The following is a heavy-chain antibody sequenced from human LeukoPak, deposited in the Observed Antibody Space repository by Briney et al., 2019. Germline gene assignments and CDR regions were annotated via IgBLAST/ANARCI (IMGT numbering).Heavy chain of an antibody. V-gene: IGHV3-53*01. CDR2: IYSGGST. CDR1: GSTVSSNY. J-gene: IGHJ3*02. CDR3: ARSSHYDILTGYSEEDAFDI. D-gene: IGHD3-9*01. Sequence: GSLRLSCAASGSTVSSNYMSWVRQAPGKGLEWVSVIYSGGSTDYADSVKGRFTISRDTSKNTLYLQMNSLRVEDTAVYYCARSSHYDILTGYSEEDAFDIWGQGTMVTVSS.